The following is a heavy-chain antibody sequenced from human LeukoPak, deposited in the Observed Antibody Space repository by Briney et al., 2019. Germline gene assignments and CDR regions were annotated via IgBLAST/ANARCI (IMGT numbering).Heavy chain of an antibody. CDR3: ARENLNSHGVDLDG. V-gene: IGHV3-74*01. CDR1: GVTFSIHW. D-gene: IGHD5-18*01. CDR2: INSDARSA. J-gene: IGHJ4*02. Sequence: GGTLRLSCAASGVTFSIHWMHWVRHAPGKGLGWVSHINSDARSATYADSVKGRFTISRENAKNTLYLQMNSLRAEDTAVYYCARENLNSHGVDLDGWGQGTLVTASS.